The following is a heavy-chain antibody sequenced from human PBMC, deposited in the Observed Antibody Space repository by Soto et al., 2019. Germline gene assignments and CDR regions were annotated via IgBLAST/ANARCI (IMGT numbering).Heavy chain of an antibody. Sequence: ASVKVSCKASGYTFTNYALHWVRQAPGQRLEWMGWINAGDGNTKYSQKFQGRVTITTDTSTSTAYMELRSLRSDDTAVYYCARDTAMDLPDYWGQGTLVTVSS. J-gene: IGHJ4*02. CDR1: GYTFTNYA. V-gene: IGHV1-3*01. D-gene: IGHD5-18*01. CDR2: INAGDGNT. CDR3: ARDTAMDLPDY.